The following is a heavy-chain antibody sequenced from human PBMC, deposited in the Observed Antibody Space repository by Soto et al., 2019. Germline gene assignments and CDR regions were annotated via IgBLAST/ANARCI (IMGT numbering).Heavy chain of an antibody. CDR2: IKQDGSER. CDR1: GFIFSNYW. D-gene: IGHD4-4*01. CDR3: ATLPTTIKFPYYYNMEV. V-gene: IGHV3-7*01. Sequence: PGGSLRLSCTASGFIFSNYWMNWVRQAPGKGLEWVANIKQDGSERFYVDSVEGRFTISRDNAKNSLSLHMNNLRPEDTAVCYCATLPTTIKFPYYYNMEVWGQGTTVTVS. J-gene: IGHJ6*02.